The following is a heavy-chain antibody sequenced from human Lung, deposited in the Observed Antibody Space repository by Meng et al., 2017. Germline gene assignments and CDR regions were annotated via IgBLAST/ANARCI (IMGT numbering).Heavy chain of an antibody. CDR1: GFSLSTSGVH. Sequence: QITLKESGPTLVKHKQTPTPTCFFSGFSLSTSGVHVGWIRQPPGKALEWLALIYCDDDKRYSPSLKSRLTITKDTSKNQVVLTMTNMDPVDTATYYCAHSGRDGYNPFFDYWGQGTLVTVSS. CDR3: AHSGRDGYNPFFDY. D-gene: IGHD5-24*01. CDR2: IYCDDDK. J-gene: IGHJ4*02. V-gene: IGHV2-5*02.